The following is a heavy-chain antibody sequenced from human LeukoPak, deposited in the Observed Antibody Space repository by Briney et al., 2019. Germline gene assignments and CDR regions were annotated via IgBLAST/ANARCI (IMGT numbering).Heavy chain of an antibody. J-gene: IGHJ4*02. V-gene: IGHV4-30-2*01. CDR1: GGSISSGGYS. Sequence: KPSETLSLTCTVSGGSISSGGYSWSWIRQPPGKGLEWIGYIYHSGSTYYNPSLKSRVTISVDRSKNQFSLKLSSVTAADTAVYYCARYSQYQDFDYWGQGTLVTVSS. CDR3: ARYSQYQDFDY. D-gene: IGHD2-2*01. CDR2: IYHSGST.